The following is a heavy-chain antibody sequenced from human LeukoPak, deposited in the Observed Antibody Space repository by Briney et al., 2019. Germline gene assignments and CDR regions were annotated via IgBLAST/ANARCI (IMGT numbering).Heavy chain of an antibody. V-gene: IGHV4-39*07. Sequence: SETLSLTCTVSGGSISSSSYYWGWIRQPPGKGLEWIGSIYYSGSTNYNPSLKSRVTMSVDTSRKQISLKLSSVTAADTAVYYCATEIISPFYYFDNWGQGTLVTVSS. CDR1: GGSISSSSYY. CDR3: ATEIISPFYYFDN. D-gene: IGHD3-10*01. CDR2: IYYSGST. J-gene: IGHJ4*02.